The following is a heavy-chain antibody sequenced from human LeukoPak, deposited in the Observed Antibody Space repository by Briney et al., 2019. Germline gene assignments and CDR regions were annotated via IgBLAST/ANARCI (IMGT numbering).Heavy chain of an antibody. CDR1: GFTFSSYS. D-gene: IGHD1-1*01. V-gene: IGHV3-48*01. Sequence: GGSLRLSCAASGFTFSSYSMNWVRQAPGKGLEWVSYISSSSSTIYYADSVKGRFTTSRDNAKNSLYLQMDTLRAEDTAVYYCAKLLGTATRYDYWGQGTLVIVSS. CDR2: ISSSSSTI. CDR3: AKLLGTATRYDY. J-gene: IGHJ4*02.